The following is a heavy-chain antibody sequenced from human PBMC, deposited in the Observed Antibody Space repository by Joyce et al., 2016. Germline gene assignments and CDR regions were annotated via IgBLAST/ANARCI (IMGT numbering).Heavy chain of an antibody. D-gene: IGHD7-27*01. CDR1: GGSISIHY. CDR3: ARGLGTPYGMDV. V-gene: IGHV4-59*11. Sequence: QVQLQESGPGLVKPSETLSLTCTVSGGSISIHYWSWIRQPPGKRLEWMGYIYYSGSTNYNPPLKSRVTISVDSSKNQFPLKLRSVSAADTAVYYCARGLGTPYGMDVWGQGTTVTVSS. J-gene: IGHJ6*02. CDR2: IYYSGST.